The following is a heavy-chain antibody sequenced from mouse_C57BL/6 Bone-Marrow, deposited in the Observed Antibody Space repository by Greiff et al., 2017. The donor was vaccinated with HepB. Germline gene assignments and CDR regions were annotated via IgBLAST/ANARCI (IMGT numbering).Heavy chain of an antibody. CDR3: ARSYYGSSSAWFAY. Sequence: LQQPGAELVKPGASVKLSCKASGYTFTSYWMHWVKQRPGQGLEWIGMIHPNSGSTNYNEKFKSKATLTVDKSSSTAYMQLSSLTSEDSAVYYCARSYYGSSSAWFAYWGQGTLVTVSA. CDR2: IHPNSGST. V-gene: IGHV1-64*01. D-gene: IGHD1-1*01. J-gene: IGHJ3*01. CDR1: GYTFTSYW.